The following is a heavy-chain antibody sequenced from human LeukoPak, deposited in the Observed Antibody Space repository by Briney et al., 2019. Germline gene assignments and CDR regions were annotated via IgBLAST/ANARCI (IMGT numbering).Heavy chain of an antibody. CDR1: GGTFSSYA. J-gene: IGHJ4*02. V-gene: IGHV1-69*13. CDR3: ALWSGYPGVDY. CDR2: IIPIFGTA. Sequence: ASVKVSRKASGGTFSSYAISWVRQAPGQGLEWMGGIIPIFGTANYAQKFQGRVTITADESTSTAYMELSSLRPEDTAVYYCALWSGYPGVDYWGQGTLVTVSS. D-gene: IGHD3-3*01.